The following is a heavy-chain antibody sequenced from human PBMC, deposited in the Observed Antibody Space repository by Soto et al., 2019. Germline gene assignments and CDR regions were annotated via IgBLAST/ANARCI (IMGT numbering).Heavy chain of an antibody. CDR1: GGTLSGYT. CDR3: ARKVEWEPSSFDY. D-gene: IGHD1-26*01. CDR2: IIPILGIA. Sequence: GASVKVSCKASGGTLSGYTMSWVRQATGQGLEWMGRIIPILGIANYAQKFQGRVTITADKSTSTAYMELSSLRSEDTAVYYCARKVEWEPSSFDYWGQGTLVTVSS. V-gene: IGHV1-69*02. J-gene: IGHJ4*02.